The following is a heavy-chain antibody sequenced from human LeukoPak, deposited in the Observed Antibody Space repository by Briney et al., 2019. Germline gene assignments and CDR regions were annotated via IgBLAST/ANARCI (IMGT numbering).Heavy chain of an antibody. CDR2: ISSSSTTI. CDR3: AREPYGSGSYQVDY. CDR1: GFNFNNYW. Sequence: PGGSLRLSCAASGFNFNNYWMSWLRQAPGKGLEWVSYISSSSTTIYYADSVKGRFTISRDNAKNSLYVQMNSLRAGDTAVYYCAREPYGSGSYQVDYWGQGTLVTVSS. J-gene: IGHJ4*02. V-gene: IGHV3-48*01. D-gene: IGHD3-10*01.